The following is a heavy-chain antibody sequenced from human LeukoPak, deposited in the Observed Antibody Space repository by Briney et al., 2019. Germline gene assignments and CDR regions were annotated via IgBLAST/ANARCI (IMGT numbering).Heavy chain of an antibody. V-gene: IGHV1-69*13. CDR2: IIPLFGSA. CDR3: ARDLVGSAISYSSGAWDY. J-gene: IGHJ4*02. CDR1: GGTFSNYA. D-gene: IGHD3-10*01. Sequence: ASVKVSCKASGGTFSNYAISWVRQAPGQGLEWMGGIIPLFGSADYAQKFQGRVTFTADESTSTAYMQLSSLRPEDTAVYYCARDLVGSAISYSSGAWDYWGQGTLVTVSS.